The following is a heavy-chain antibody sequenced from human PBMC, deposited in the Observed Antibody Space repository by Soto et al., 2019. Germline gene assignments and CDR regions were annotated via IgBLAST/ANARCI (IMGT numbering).Heavy chain of an antibody. D-gene: IGHD3-3*01. CDR2: IYYSGST. Sequence: SETLSLTCTVSGGSISSGDYYWSWIRQPPGKGLEWIGYIYYSGSTYYNPSLKSRVTISVDTSKNQFSLKLSSVTAADTAVYYCVRIFVSGRITIFGVVPGRFDPWGQGTLVTVSS. CDR3: VRIFVSGRITIFGVVPGRFDP. V-gene: IGHV4-30-4*01. J-gene: IGHJ5*02. CDR1: GGSISSGDYY.